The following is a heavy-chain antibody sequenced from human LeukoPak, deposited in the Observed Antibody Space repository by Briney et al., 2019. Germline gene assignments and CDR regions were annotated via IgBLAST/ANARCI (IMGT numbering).Heavy chain of an antibody. CDR3: ARDKRQYYDYVWGSWAFDI. CDR2: IYSGGST. D-gene: IGHD3-16*01. CDR1: GFTVSSNY. J-gene: IGHJ3*02. Sequence: PGGSLRLSCAASGFTVSSNYMSWVRQAPGKGLEWVSVIYSGGSTYYADSVKGRFTISRDNAKNSLYLQMNSLRAEDTAVYYCARDKRQYYDYVWGSWAFDIWGQGTMVTVSS. V-gene: IGHV3-66*01.